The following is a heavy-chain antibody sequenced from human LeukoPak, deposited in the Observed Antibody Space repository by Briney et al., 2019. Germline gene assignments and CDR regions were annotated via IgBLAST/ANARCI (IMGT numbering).Heavy chain of an antibody. CDR3: ARDHALFDY. J-gene: IGHJ4*02. CDR2: IKSDGSST. V-gene: IGHV3-74*01. CDR1: GFTFSSYW. Sequence: GGSLRLSCAVSGFTFSSYWMHWVRQAQGKGLVWVSRIKSDGSSTSYADSVKGRFTISRDNAKNTLYLQMNSLRAEDTAVYYCARDHALFDYWGQGTLVTVSS.